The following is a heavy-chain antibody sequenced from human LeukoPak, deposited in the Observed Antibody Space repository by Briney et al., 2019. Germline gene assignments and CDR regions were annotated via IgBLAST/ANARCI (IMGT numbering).Heavy chain of an antibody. CDR3: ARLVRSGSYPYYYYAKDV. D-gene: IGHD1-26*01. CDR1: GFTFSRYS. CDR2: IGTSSNYF. V-gene: IGHV3-21*01. J-gene: IGHJ6*02. Sequence: SGGSLRLSCAASGFTFSRYSMNWVRQAPGKGLEWVSSIGTSSNYFYYADSVKGRFTISRDNAKESLFLQMNSLRVEDTAVYYCARLVRSGSYPYYYYAKDVWGQGTTVTVSS.